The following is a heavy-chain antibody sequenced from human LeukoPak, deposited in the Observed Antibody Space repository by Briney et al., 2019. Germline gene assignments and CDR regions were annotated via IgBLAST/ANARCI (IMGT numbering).Heavy chain of an antibody. Sequence: GGSLRLSCTTSGFAFSNDAMNWVRQAPGKGPEWVSGISGFNTYYADSVKGRFTIFRDNSKNVLYLQMDRLRAEDTAVYSCAKDVCTSPSCLLYFDSWGQGTLVTVSS. CDR3: AKDVCTSPSCLLYFDS. CDR2: ISGFNT. V-gene: IGHV3-23*01. J-gene: IGHJ4*02. CDR1: GFAFSNDA. D-gene: IGHD2-2*01.